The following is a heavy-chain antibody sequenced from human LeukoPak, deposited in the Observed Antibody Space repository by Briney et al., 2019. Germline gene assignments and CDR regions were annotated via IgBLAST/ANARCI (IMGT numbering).Heavy chain of an antibody. Sequence: GASVKVTCQTSGYTFTVKFLHWLRQPSGQGLEWMGGIDPNSGGAVYGQNFRGRLTVTRDTSVRTAYMELSRLRSDDTAVYYCAIENCYGGSGCSKPFDYWGQGTLVTVSS. D-gene: IGHD3-22*01. J-gene: IGHJ4*02. CDR1: GYTFTVKF. CDR3: AIENCYGGSGCSKPFDY. CDR2: IDPNSGGA. V-gene: IGHV1-2*02.